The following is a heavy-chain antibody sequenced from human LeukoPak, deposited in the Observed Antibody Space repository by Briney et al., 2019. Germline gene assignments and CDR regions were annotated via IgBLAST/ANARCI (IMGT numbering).Heavy chain of an antibody. CDR1: GYTFTSYG. J-gene: IGHJ3*02. CDR2: ISPYNGNT. D-gene: IGHD1-7*01. CDR3: ARENSHAFDI. Sequence: GASVKVSCKASGYTFTSYGVSWVRQAPGQGLEWMGWISPYNGNTNYAQNLQGRVTMTTDTSTSTAYMELRSLRSDDTAVYYCARENSHAFDIWGQGTMVTVSS. V-gene: IGHV1-18*01.